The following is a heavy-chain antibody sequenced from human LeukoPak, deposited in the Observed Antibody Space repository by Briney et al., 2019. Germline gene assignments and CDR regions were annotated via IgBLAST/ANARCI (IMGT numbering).Heavy chain of an antibody. CDR1: GGSISNYY. J-gene: IGHJ4*02. D-gene: IGHD2-15*01. CDR2: IYASGTI. V-gene: IGHV4-4*07. CDR3: ARDNRYCSGGTCYSGQDY. Sequence: SETLSLTCTVSGGSISNYYWNWIRQPAGKGLELIGRIYASGTINYNPSLKSRVTMSLDSSKSQFSLILSSVTAADTAVYYCARDNRYCSGGTCYSGQDYWGQGTLVTVSS.